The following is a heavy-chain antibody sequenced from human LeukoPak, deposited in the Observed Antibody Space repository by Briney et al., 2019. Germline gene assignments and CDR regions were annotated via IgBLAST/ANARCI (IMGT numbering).Heavy chain of an antibody. V-gene: IGHV4-39*01. Sequence: SETLSLTCTVSGGSISSSSYYWGWIRQTPGKALEWIGSIDYSGSIYYNPSLRSRVTISADTSQNQFSLKLSSVTAADTAVYYCARRGGSGIRGDYYFDYWGQGTLVTVSS. CDR3: ARRGGSGIRGDYYFDY. J-gene: IGHJ4*02. CDR2: IDYSGSI. CDR1: GGSISSSSYY. D-gene: IGHD3-10*01.